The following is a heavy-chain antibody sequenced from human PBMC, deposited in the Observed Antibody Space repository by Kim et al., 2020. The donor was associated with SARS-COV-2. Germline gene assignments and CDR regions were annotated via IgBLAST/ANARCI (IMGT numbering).Heavy chain of an antibody. CDR2: INHSGST. CDR3: AISSCSSTSCRGRYGMDV. Sequence: SETLSLTCAVYGGSFSGYYWSWIRQPPGKGLEWIGEINHSGSTNYNPSLKSRVTISVDTSKNQFSLKLSSVTAADTAVYYCAISSCSSTSCRGRYGMDVWGQGTTATVSS. D-gene: IGHD2-2*01. CDR1: GGSFSGYY. V-gene: IGHV4-34*01. J-gene: IGHJ6*02.